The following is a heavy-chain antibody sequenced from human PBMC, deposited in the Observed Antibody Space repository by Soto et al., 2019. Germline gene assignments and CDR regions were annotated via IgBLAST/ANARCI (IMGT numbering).Heavy chain of an antibody. D-gene: IGHD3-10*01. J-gene: IGHJ5*02. Sequence: QVQLVESGGGVVQPGRSLRLSCAASGFTFSSYAMHWVRQAPGKGLEWVAVISYDGSNKYYADSVKGRFTISRDNSKNTLYLQMNSLRAEDTAVYYCARDLGVLLVWFDPWGQGTLVTVSS. V-gene: IGHV3-30-3*01. CDR3: ARDLGVLLVWFDP. CDR1: GFTFSSYA. CDR2: ISYDGSNK.